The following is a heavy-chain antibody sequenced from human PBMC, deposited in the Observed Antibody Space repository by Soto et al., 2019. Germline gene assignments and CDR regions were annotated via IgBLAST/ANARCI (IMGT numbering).Heavy chain of an antibody. CDR1: GGTFSSYA. D-gene: IGHD1-26*01. Sequence: GASVKVSCAACGGTFSSYAISWVRQAPGQGLEWMGGIIPIFGTANYAQKFQGRVTITADESTSTAYMELSSLRSEDTAVYYCAVGVGATFSPNAFDIWGQGTMVTVSS. V-gene: IGHV1-69*13. CDR3: AVGVGATFSPNAFDI. J-gene: IGHJ3*02. CDR2: IIPIFGTA.